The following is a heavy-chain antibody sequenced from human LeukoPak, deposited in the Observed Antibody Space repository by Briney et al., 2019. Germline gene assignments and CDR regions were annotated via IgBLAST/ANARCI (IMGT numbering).Heavy chain of an antibody. J-gene: IGHJ4*02. V-gene: IGHV4-4*02. Sequence: SETLSLTCAVSGGSISSSNWWSWVRQPPGKGLEWIGEINHSGCTNYNPSLKCRVTISVDKSKDQFSLEQSSVPAADTAVYYCAASRLVGRVGTALYYFDYWGQGTLVTVSS. CDR3: AASRLVGRVGTALYYFDY. D-gene: IGHD5-18*01. CDR1: GGSISSSNW. CDR2: INHSGCT.